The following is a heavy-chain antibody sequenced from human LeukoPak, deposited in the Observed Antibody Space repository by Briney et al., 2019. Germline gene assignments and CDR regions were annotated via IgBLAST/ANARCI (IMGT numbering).Heavy chain of an antibody. V-gene: IGHV3-7*01. CDR1: GFTFNSYW. CDR2: IKQDGSEK. D-gene: IGHD6-19*01. Sequence: GGSLRLSCVASGFTFNSYWMSWVRQAAEKELECLANIKQDGSEKYYVDSVKGRFTISRDNTKNAMYLQMNSLRAEDTAVYYCARDYGIAVAGTDYWGQGTLVTVSS. J-gene: IGHJ4*02. CDR3: ARDYGIAVAGTDY.